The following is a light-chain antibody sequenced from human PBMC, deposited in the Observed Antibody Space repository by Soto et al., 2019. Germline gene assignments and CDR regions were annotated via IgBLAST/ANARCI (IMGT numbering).Light chain of an antibody. CDR3: QQRSNWPPSIT. CDR2: DAS. J-gene: IGKJ5*01. CDR1: QSVTTY. V-gene: IGKV3-11*01. Sequence: EIVLTQSTATLSLSPGERANISCRAIQSVTTYLAWYQQKPGQAPRLLIYDASDRATGIPARFSGSGSGTDFTLTISSLEPEDFAVYYCQQRSNWPPSITFGQGTRLEIK.